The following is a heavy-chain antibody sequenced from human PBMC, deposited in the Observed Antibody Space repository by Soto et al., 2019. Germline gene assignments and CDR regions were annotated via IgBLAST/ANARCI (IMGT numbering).Heavy chain of an antibody. CDR3: ASSSNRAFDI. D-gene: IGHD6-6*01. Sequence: GGCLRLSCAASGFAFSSHWMSWVRQAPGKGLEWVANIKEDGSDKNYVDSVKGRFTISRDNAKNSLYLQMNSLRAEDTAVYYCASSSNRAFDIWGRGTMGTVSS. CDR2: IKEDGSDK. J-gene: IGHJ3*02. V-gene: IGHV3-7*01. CDR1: GFAFSSHW.